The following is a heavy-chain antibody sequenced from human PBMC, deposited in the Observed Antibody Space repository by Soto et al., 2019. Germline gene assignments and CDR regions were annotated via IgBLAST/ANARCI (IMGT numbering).Heavy chain of an antibody. D-gene: IGHD3-3*01. V-gene: IGHV3-15*07. Sequence: EVQLVESGGGLVQPGGSLRLSCAASGFSITNTWMHWVRQAPGKGLEWVGRVKSKADGGTADYAAPVKGRFTVSRDRSKNTRYLQMSSLKTEATAAYYWISYPDFWGGHAPLWGQGTLVTVSS. CDR2: VKSKADGGTA. J-gene: IGHJ4*02. CDR3: ISYPDFWGGHAPL. CDR1: GFSITNTW.